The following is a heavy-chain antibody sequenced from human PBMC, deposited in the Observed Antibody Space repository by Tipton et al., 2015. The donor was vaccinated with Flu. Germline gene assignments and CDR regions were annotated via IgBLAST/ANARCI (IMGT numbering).Heavy chain of an antibody. CDR2: IYYSGST. CDR3: AAHCSGGSCSHAFDI. Sequence: TLSLTCTVSGGSISSYYWSWIRQPPGKGLEWIGYIYYSGSTNYNPSLKSRVTISGDTSKNQVSLKLSSVTAADTAVYYCAAHCSGGSCSHAFDIWGQGTMVTVSS. D-gene: IGHD2-15*01. CDR1: GGSISSYY. V-gene: IGHV4-59*12. J-gene: IGHJ3*02.